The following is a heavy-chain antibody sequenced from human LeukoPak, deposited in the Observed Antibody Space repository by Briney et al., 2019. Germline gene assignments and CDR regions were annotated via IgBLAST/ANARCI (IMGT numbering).Heavy chain of an antibody. CDR1: GFTFSDYY. CDR3: ARDSAASGSTSFDY. J-gene: IGHJ4*02. CDR2: ISGSGSNI. V-gene: IGHV3-11*01. Sequence: PGGSLRLSCAASGFTFSDYYMSWIRQAPGKGLEWVSYISGSGSNIFYADSVKGRSTISRDNAKNSLYLQMNSLRAEDTAVYYCARDSAASGSTSFDYWGQGTLVTVSS. D-gene: IGHD6-13*01.